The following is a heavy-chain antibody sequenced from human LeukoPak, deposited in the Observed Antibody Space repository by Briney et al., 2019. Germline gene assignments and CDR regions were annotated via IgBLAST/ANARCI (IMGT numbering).Heavy chain of an antibody. V-gene: IGHV3-30*03. Sequence: GRSLRLSCAASGFTFSSYGMHWVRQAPGKGLEWVAVISYDGSNKYYADSVKGRFTISRDNSKNTLYLQMNSLRAEDTAVYYCARGIHFVVVTATPFDYWGQGTLVTVSS. CDR2: ISYDGSNK. CDR3: ARGIHFVVVTATPFDY. J-gene: IGHJ4*02. D-gene: IGHD2-21*02. CDR1: GFTFSSYG.